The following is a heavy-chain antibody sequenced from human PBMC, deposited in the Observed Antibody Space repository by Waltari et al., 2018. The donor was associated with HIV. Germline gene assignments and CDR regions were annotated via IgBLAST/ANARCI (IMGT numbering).Heavy chain of an antibody. D-gene: IGHD4-17*01. V-gene: IGHV4-59*01. CDR3: ARVDYGPNPYGMDV. CDR1: GGSISSYY. Sequence: QVQLQESGPGLVKPSETLSLTCTVSGGSISSYYWSWIRPPPGKGLEWIGYIYYSGSTNYNPSLTSRVTISVDTSKNQFSLKLSSVTAADTAVYYCARVDYGPNPYGMDVWGQGTTVTVSS. J-gene: IGHJ6*02. CDR2: IYYSGST.